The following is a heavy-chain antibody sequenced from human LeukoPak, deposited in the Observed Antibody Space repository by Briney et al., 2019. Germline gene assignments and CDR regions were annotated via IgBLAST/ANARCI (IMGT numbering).Heavy chain of an antibody. CDR1: GFTFSSYG. CDR2: IRYDGSNK. Sequence: GGSLRLSRAASGFTFSSYGMHWVRQAPGKGLEWVAFIRYDGSNKYYADSVKGRFTISRDNSKNTLYLQMNSLRAEDTAVYYCAKDQQKSWSSTFDYWGQGTLVTVSS. D-gene: IGHD2-2*01. J-gene: IGHJ4*02. CDR3: AKDQQKSWSSTFDY. V-gene: IGHV3-30*02.